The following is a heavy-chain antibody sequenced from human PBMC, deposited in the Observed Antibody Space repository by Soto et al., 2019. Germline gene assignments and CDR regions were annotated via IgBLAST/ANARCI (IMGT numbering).Heavy chain of an antibody. CDR1: GFTFGDYA. V-gene: IGHV3-49*04. Sequence: GGSLRLSCTASGFTFGDYAMSWVRQAPGKGLEWVGFIRSKAYGGTTEYAASVKGRFTISRDDSKSIAYLQMNSLKTEDTAAYYCARDYYDSSGYYHWFDPWGQGTLVTVSS. D-gene: IGHD3-22*01. J-gene: IGHJ5*02. CDR2: IRSKAYGGTT. CDR3: ARDYYDSSGYYHWFDP.